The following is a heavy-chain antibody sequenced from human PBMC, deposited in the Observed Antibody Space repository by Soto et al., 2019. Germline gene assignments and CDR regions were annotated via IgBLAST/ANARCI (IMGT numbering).Heavy chain of an antibody. CDR1: GYTLTGYY. D-gene: IGHD1-26*01. V-gene: IGHV1-2*04. CDR3: ARGGSYSRGYYGMDV. Sequence: ASVKVSRKASGYTLTGYYMHWVRQAPGRGLEWMGWINPNSGGTNYAQKFQGWVTMTRDTSISTAYMELSRLRSDDTAVYYCARGGSYSRGYYGMDVWGQGTTVTVSS. J-gene: IGHJ6*02. CDR2: INPNSGGT.